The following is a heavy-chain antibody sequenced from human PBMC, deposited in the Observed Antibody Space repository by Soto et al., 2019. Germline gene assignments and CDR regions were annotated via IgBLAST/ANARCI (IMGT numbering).Heavy chain of an antibody. CDR2: ISSSSSYI. J-gene: IGHJ4*02. Sequence: EVQLVESGGGLVKPGGSLRLSCAASGFTFSSYSMNWGRQAPGKGLEWVSSISSSSSYIYYADSVKGRFTISRDNAKNSLYLQMNSLRAEDTAVYYCARDYCSGGSCSEIDYWGQGTLVTVSS. V-gene: IGHV3-21*01. CDR3: ARDYCSGGSCSEIDY. D-gene: IGHD2-15*01. CDR1: GFTFSSYS.